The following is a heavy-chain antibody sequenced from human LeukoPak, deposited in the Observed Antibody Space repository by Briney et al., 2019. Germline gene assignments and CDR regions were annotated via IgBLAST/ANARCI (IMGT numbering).Heavy chain of an antibody. CDR2: IYYSGST. D-gene: IGHD3-10*01. CDR3: ARALLWGPGFFDY. J-gene: IGHJ4*02. CDR1: GGSISSGDYY. Sequence: PSQTLSLTCTVSGGSISSGDYYWSWIRQPPGKGLEWIGYIYYSGSTYYNPSLKSRVTISVHTSKNQFSLKLSSVTAADTAVYYCARALLWGPGFFDYWGQGTLVTVSS. V-gene: IGHV4-30-4*01.